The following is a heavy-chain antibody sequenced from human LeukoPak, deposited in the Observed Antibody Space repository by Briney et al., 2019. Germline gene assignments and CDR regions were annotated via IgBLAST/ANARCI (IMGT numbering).Heavy chain of an antibody. D-gene: IGHD2-15*01. CDR2: INPNSGGT. CDR1: GYTFTGYY. V-gene: IGHV1-2*02. Sequence: ASVKVSCKASGYTFTGYYMHWVRQAPGQGLEWMGWINPNSGGTNYAQKFQGRVTMTRDTSISTAYMELSRLRSDDTAVYYCARGIVVVAATAGDYWGQRTLVTVSS. CDR3: ARGIVVVAATAGDY. J-gene: IGHJ4*02.